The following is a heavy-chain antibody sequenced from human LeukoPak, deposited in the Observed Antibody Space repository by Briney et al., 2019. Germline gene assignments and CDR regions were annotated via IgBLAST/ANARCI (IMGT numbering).Heavy chain of an antibody. CDR2: INPNSGGT. J-gene: IGHJ4*02. Sequence: ASVKVSCKASGYTFTGYYVHWVRQAPGQGLEWMGWINPNSGGTNYAQKFQGRVTMTRDTSISTAYMELSRLRSDDTAVYYCARDQVDIVATSYSLDYWGQGTLVTVSS. CDR3: ARDQVDIVATSYSLDY. D-gene: IGHD5-12*01. CDR1: GYTFTGYY. V-gene: IGHV1-2*02.